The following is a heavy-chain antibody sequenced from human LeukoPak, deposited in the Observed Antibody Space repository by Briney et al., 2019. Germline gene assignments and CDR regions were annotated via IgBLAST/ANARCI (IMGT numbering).Heavy chain of an antibody. CDR1: GFTFSSYS. D-gene: IGHD2-8*01. J-gene: IGHJ6*03. CDR3: AKDQGLMVYAIFYMDV. Sequence: KSGGSLRLSCAASGFTFSSYSMNWVRQAPGKGLEWVSSISSSSSYIYYADSVKGRFTISRDNSKNTLYLQMNSLRAEDTAVYYCAKDQGLMVYAIFYMDVWGKGTTVTVSS. CDR2: ISSSSSYI. V-gene: IGHV3-21*04.